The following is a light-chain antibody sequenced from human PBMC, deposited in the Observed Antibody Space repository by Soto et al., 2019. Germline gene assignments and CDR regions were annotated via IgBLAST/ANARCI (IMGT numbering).Light chain of an antibody. CDR2: GVS. CDR3: SSYGGSNNLV. J-gene: IGLJ2*01. V-gene: IGLV2-8*01. Sequence: QSALTQPPSASGSPGQSVTISCTGTSSDIGAYNYVSWYQQHPGKAPKLMIYGVSKRPSGVPDRFSGSKSANTASLTVSGLQAEDEADYYCSSYGGSNNLVFGGGTKLTVL. CDR1: SSDIGAYNY.